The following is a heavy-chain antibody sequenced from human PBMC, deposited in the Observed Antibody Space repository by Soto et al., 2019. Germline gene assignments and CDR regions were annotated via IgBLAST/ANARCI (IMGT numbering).Heavy chain of an antibody. CDR2: IYYSGSN. CDR3: ARVGTTVTQFDY. Sequence: QVQLQESGPGLVKPSQTLSLTCTVSGGSISSGGYYWSWIRPQPGKGLEWIVYIYYSGSNYYNPSLKSRVTISVDTSKNQYSLKLSSVTAADTAVYYCARVGTTVTQFDYWGQGTLVTVSS. J-gene: IGHJ4*02. D-gene: IGHD4-17*01. V-gene: IGHV4-31*03. CDR1: GGSISSGGYY.